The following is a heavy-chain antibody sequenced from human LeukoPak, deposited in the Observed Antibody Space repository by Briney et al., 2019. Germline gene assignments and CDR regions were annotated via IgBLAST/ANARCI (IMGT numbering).Heavy chain of an antibody. CDR2: INPAGSGT. CDR1: GFSFSAYW. V-gene: IGHV3-7*01. D-gene: IGHD2-15*01. CDR3: ARFGYVAAVDV. J-gene: IGHJ4*02. Sequence: GGYLRLSCAASGFSFSAYWMTWVRQAPGTGLEWVANINPAGSGTYYVDPVKGRFSISRDNAKNLVYLQMNSLRAEDTAVYHCARFGYVAAVDVWGQGTPVTVSS.